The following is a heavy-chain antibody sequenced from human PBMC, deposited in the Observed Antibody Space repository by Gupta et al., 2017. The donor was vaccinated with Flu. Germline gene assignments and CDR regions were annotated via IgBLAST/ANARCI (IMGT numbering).Heavy chain of an antibody. CDR3: ARDGHGDYRNWFDP. J-gene: IGHJ5*02. D-gene: IGHD4-17*01. V-gene: IGHV3-21*06. CDR2: ISGRSDEI. CDR1: GFTFSAYS. Sequence: EVYLVESGGGLVKPGESLRLSCAASGFTFSAYSMHWVRQAPEQGLEWVSSISGRSDEIFYRDSVRGRFTISRDNAKSTLYLQMNSLRVEDTAVYYCARDGHGDYRNWFDPWGQGTLVTVSS.